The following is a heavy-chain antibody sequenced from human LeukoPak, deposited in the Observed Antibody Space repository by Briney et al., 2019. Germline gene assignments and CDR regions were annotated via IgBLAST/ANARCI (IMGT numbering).Heavy chain of an antibody. D-gene: IGHD2-8*01. V-gene: IGHV4-61*02. CDR2: IYTSGST. CDR3: AGAATYCTNGVCRPDAFDI. J-gene: IGHJ3*02. CDR1: GVSISSGSYY. Sequence: SQTLSLTCTVSGVSISSGSYYWSWIRQPAGKGLEWIGRIYTSGSTNYNPSLKSRVTISVDTSKNQFSLKLSSVTAADTAVYYCAGAATYCTNGVCRPDAFDIWGQGTMVTVSS.